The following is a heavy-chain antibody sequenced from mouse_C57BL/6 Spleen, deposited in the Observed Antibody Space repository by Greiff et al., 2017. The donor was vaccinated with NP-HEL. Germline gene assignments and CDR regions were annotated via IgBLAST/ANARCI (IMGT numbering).Heavy chain of an antibody. D-gene: IGHD1-1*01. Sequence: EVQVVESGGGLVQPGGSLKLSCAASGFTFSDYGMAWVRQAPRKGPEWVAFISNLAYSIYYADTVTGRFTISRENAKNTLYLEMSSLRSEDTAMYYCARNYYGSSYWYFDVWGTGTTVTVSS. CDR2: ISNLAYSI. CDR1: GFTFSDYG. V-gene: IGHV5-15*01. CDR3: ARNYYGSSYWYFDV. J-gene: IGHJ1*03.